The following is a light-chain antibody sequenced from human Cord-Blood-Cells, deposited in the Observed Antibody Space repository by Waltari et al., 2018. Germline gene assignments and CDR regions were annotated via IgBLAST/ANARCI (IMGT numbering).Light chain of an antibody. Sequence: QSVLTQPPSASGTPGQRVTIPCSGSSPHIGSNTVNWYQQLPGTAPKLLIYSNNQRPSGVPDRFSGSKSDTSASLAISGLQSEDEADYYCAAWDDSLNGWVFGGGTKLTVL. CDR2: SNN. CDR3: AAWDDSLNGWV. J-gene: IGLJ3*02. V-gene: IGLV1-44*01. CDR1: SPHIGSNT.